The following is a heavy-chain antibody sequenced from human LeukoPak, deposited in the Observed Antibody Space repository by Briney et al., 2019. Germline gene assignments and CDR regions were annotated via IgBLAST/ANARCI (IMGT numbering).Heavy chain of an antibody. CDR1: GYTFTSYY. Sequence: GSVKVSCKASGYTFTSYYMHWVRQAPGQGLEWMGIINPSGGSTGYAQKFQGRVTMTRDMSTSTVYMELSSLRSEDTAVYYCARDRIAAAAAADGYYYYMDVWGKGTTVTVSS. CDR3: ARDRIAAAAAADGYYYYMDV. D-gene: IGHD6-13*01. J-gene: IGHJ6*03. CDR2: INPSGGST. V-gene: IGHV1-46*01.